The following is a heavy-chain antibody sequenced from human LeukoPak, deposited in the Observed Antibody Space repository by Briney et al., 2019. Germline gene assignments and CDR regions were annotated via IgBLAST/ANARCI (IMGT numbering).Heavy chain of an antibody. J-gene: IGHJ4*02. CDR2: INWNSGGI. Sequence: GGSLRLSCAASGFTFDDYAMHWVRQAPGKGLEWVSGINWNSGGIAYADSVKGRFTISRDNAKNSLYLQINSPRAEDTALYYCARDSRGYNYGKFDYWGQGTLVTVSS. D-gene: IGHD5-18*01. V-gene: IGHV3-9*01. CDR1: GFTFDDYA. CDR3: ARDSRGYNYGKFDY.